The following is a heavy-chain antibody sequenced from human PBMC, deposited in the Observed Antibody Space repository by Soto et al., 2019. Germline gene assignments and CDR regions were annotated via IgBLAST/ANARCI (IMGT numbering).Heavy chain of an antibody. CDR2: IWSDGRRE. D-gene: IGHD3-16*01. Sequence: QVQLVESGGGVVQPGTSLRLSCVASRLIFSFYDMHWVRQAPGKGLEWVALIWSDGRREFYADSVKGRFTISRDNSKNTLYLQMNSLRAEDTAVYYCAGEPKGGAYDLDVWGQGTTVAVSS. CDR1: RLIFSFYD. J-gene: IGHJ6*02. V-gene: IGHV3-33*01. CDR3: AGEPKGGAYDLDV.